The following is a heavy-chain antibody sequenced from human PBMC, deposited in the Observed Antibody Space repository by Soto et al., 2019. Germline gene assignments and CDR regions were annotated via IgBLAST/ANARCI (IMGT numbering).Heavy chain of an antibody. CDR2: ISAYNGNT. CDR3: ARDQRIQLWLQVPFDY. V-gene: IGHV1-18*01. J-gene: IGHJ4*02. CDR1: GYTFTSYG. Sequence: ASVKVSCTASGYTFTSYGISWVRQAPGQGLEWMGWISAYNGNTNYAQKLQGRVTMTTDTSTSTAYMELRSLRSDDTAVYYCARDQRIQLWLQVPFDYWGQGTLVTVSS. D-gene: IGHD5-18*01.